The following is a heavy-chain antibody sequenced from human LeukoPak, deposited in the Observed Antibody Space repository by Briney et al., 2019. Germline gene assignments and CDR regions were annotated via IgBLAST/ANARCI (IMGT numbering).Heavy chain of an antibody. V-gene: IGHV4-34*01. CDR3: ARGGYCSSTSCYGVYYYYGMDV. CDR1: GGSFSGYY. J-gene: IGHJ6*02. CDR2: INHSGST. Sequence: KPSETLSLTCAVYGGSFSGYYWSWIRQPPGKGLEWIGEINHSGSTNYNPSLKSRVTISVDTSKNQFSLKLSSVTAADTAVYYCARGGYCSSTSCYGVYYYYGMDVWGHGTTVTVSS. D-gene: IGHD2-2*01.